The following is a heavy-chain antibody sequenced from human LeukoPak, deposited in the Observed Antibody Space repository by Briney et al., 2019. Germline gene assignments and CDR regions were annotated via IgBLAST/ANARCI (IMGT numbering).Heavy chain of an antibody. V-gene: IGHV3-23*01. CDR2: FSGRGDST. Sequence: GGSLRLSCAASGFTFSSFPMSWVRQAPGKGLEWVSGFSGRGDSTYYADSVKGRFTISRDNSKNTLYLQMNSLRAEDTAVYYCASKYCSGGICYSGLGYWGQGTLVTVSS. D-gene: IGHD2-15*01. CDR3: ASKYCSGGICYSGLGY. CDR1: GFTFSSFP. J-gene: IGHJ4*02.